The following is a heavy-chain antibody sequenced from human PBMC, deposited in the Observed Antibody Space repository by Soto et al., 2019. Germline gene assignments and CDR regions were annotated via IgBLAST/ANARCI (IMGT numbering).Heavy chain of an antibody. Sequence: EVQLVESGGGLVQPGGSLRLSCAASGFTFSKYWVYWVRQAPGKGLEWVSRINSDGSVSSYADSVKGRLTISRDNVKNTLYLQMDSLTAEDTAVYYCARGDCVCGTCYSLAGSFYYYMDVWGIGTTVTVFS. CDR1: GFTFSKYW. CDR2: INSDGSVS. V-gene: IGHV3-74*02. D-gene: IGHD2-15*01. CDR3: ARGDCVCGTCYSLAGSFYYYMDV. J-gene: IGHJ6*03.